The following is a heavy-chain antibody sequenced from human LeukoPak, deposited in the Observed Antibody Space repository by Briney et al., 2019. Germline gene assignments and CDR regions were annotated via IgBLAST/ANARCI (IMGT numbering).Heavy chain of an antibody. J-gene: IGHJ6*02. Sequence: SETLSLTCTVSGGSISNYYWNWIRQSPGKGLEWIGYLHYSGSSNYNPSLESRVTISVDTSNNQFSLILSSVTAADTAVYYCARDYYGSGSYYNHFYGLDVWGQGTPVTVSS. CDR2: LHYSGSS. CDR1: GGSISNYY. V-gene: IGHV4-59*12. CDR3: ARDYYGSGSYYNHFYGLDV. D-gene: IGHD3-10*01.